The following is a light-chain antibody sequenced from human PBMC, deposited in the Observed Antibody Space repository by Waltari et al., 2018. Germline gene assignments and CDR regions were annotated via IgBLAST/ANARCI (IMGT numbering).Light chain of an antibody. J-gene: IGLJ1*01. CDR1: SNDLVTYNL. CDR2: EGT. CDR3: CSYAGSTTFLYV. V-gene: IGLV2-23*01. Sequence: QSALTQPASVSGSPGQSITISCTGSSNDLVTYNLVSWYQQHPGKAPKLMIYEGTERPSGVAKLFAGSKSGNTACLTISGLQAEDEADYYCCSYAGSTTFLYVFGTGTKVTVL.